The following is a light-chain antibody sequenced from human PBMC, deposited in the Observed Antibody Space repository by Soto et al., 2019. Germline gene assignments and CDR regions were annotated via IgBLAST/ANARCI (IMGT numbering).Light chain of an antibody. Sequence: EIVLTQSPGTLSLSPGERATLSCRASQSVSSNYLAWYQHKPGQAPRLLIYDASSRATGTPDRFSGSGSGTDFTLTISRLEPEDFAIYYCQQYGGVPYTFGQGTKVDIK. J-gene: IGKJ2*01. CDR3: QQYGGVPYT. V-gene: IGKV3-20*01. CDR1: QSVSSNY. CDR2: DAS.